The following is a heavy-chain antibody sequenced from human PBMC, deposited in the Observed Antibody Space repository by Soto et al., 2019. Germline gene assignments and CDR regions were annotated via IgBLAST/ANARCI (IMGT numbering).Heavy chain of an antibody. CDR3: ASSSGTTYWHYYYYMDV. J-gene: IGHJ6*03. CDR1: GGSISSYY. V-gene: IGHV4-59*01. CDR2: IYYSGST. Sequence: SSETLSLTCTVSGGSISSYYWSWIRQPPGKGLEWIGYIYYSGSTNYNPSLKSRVTISVDTSKNQFSLKLSSVTAADTAVYYCASSSGTTYWHYYYYMDVWGKGTTVTVSS. D-gene: IGHD1-7*01.